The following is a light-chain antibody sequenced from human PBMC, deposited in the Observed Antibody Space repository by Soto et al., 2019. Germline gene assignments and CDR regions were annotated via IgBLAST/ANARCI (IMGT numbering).Light chain of an antibody. CDR2: GAS. J-gene: IGKJ1*01. Sequence: EIVLTQSPGTLSLSPGERATLSCRASQSVSSSYLAWYQQKPDQAPRLLIYGASSRATGIPDRFSGSGSGTDFTLPISRLEPEDFAVYYCQQYGSSPPWTFGQGTKVEIK. CDR3: QQYGSSPPWT. CDR1: QSVSSSY. V-gene: IGKV3-20*01.